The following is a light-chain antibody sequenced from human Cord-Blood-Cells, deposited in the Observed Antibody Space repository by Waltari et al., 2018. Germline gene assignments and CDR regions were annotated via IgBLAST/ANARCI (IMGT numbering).Light chain of an antibody. CDR1: QDISNY. CDR3: QQYDNLLVS. CDR2: DAS. J-gene: IGKJ2*03. Sequence: DIQMTQSPSSLSASVGDRVTITCQASQDISNYLNWYQQKPGKAPMLLIYDASNLETGVPSRFSGSGSGTDFTFTISSLQPEDIATYYCQQYDNLLVSFGQGTKLEIK. V-gene: IGKV1-33*01.